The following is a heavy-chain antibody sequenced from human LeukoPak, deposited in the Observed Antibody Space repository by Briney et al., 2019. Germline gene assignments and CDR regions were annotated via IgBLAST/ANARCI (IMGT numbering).Heavy chain of an antibody. CDR1: GGSISSSSYY. CDR3: ATEPVLRYFDWSPGASGMDV. Sequence: SETLSLTCTVSGGSISSSSYYWGWIRQPPGKGLEWLGSIYYSGSTYYNPSLKSRVTISVDTSKNQFSLKLSSVTAADTAVYYCATEPVLRYFDWSPGASGMDVWGQGTTVTVSS. D-gene: IGHD3-9*01. CDR2: IYYSGST. V-gene: IGHV4-39*01. J-gene: IGHJ6*02.